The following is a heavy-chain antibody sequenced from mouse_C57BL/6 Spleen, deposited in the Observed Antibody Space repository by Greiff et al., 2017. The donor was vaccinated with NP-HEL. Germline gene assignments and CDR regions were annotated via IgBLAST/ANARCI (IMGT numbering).Heavy chain of an antibody. D-gene: IGHD1-1*01. CDR2: IDPATVNP. V-gene: IGHV14-3*01. Sequence: QLPQSLAALVLPFSSVPFSFPSSVFHIQNTYMPCVHQRPEQVLEWIGRIDPATVNPKYAPKFQGKATITADTSSNTAYLQLSSLTSEDTAIYYCALEGSREGWGQGTLVTVSA. CDR3: ALEGSREG. J-gene: IGHJ3*01. CDR1: VFHIQNTY.